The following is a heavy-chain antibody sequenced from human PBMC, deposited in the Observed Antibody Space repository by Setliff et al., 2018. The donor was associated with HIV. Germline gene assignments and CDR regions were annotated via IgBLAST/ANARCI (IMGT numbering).Heavy chain of an antibody. D-gene: IGHD1-1*01. CDR1: GFAFSNYA. J-gene: IGHJ6*03. CDR3: ARGTDGGSYYYYYMDV. V-gene: IGHV3-64*02. CDR2: ISSNGDTT. Sequence: GGSLRLSCAAPGFAFSNYAMHWVRQAPGKGLEFVSAISSNGDTTYYADSVKGRFTISRDNSENTLYLLMGSLRAEDMAVYYCARGTDGGSYYYYYMDVWGKGTTVTVSS.